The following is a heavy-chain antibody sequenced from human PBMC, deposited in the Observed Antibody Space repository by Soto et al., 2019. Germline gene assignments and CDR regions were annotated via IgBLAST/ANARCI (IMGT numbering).Heavy chain of an antibody. J-gene: IGHJ4*02. CDR3: GGGRSGQIVVFY. D-gene: IGHD1-26*01. Sequence: ASVKVSCKASGYTFTGHYIHWVRQAPEQGPEWMGEIGPESGATRYAQRFQGRVTMTRDMSITTVYMALNNLRPDDTAVYYCGGGRSGQIVVFYWGQGTPVTVSS. CDR1: GYTFTGHY. CDR2: IGPESGAT. V-gene: IGHV1-2*02.